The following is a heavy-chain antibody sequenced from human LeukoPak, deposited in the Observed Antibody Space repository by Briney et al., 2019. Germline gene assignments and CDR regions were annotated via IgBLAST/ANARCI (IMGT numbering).Heavy chain of an antibody. D-gene: IGHD6-13*01. CDR2: ISGSGGST. CDR1: GFTFSSYA. V-gene: IGHV3-23*01. CDR3: AKDSSSWYGYYFDY. Sequence: GGSLRLSCAASGFTFSSYAMSWVRQAPGKGLEWVSAISGSGGSTYYADSVKGRFTISRDNSKNTLYLQMSSLRAEDTAVYYCAKDSSSWYGYYFDYWGQGTLVTVSS. J-gene: IGHJ4*02.